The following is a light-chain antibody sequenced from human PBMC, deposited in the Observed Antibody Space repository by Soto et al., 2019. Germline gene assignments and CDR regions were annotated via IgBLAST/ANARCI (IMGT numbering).Light chain of an antibody. J-gene: IGLJ1*01. V-gene: IGLV2-14*01. CDR2: EVS. Sequence: QSVLTQPASVSGSPGQSITISCTGTSSDVGGYNYVSWYQHLPGKAPKLLIFEVSARPSGVSNRFSASKSGNTASLTISGLQAEDEADYYCSSFRSSSAAFVFVTGTKVTVL. CDR3: SSFRSSSAAFV. CDR1: SSDVGGYNY.